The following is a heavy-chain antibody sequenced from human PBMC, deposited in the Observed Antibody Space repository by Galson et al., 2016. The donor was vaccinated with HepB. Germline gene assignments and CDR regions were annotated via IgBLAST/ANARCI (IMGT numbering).Heavy chain of an antibody. Sequence: SLRLSCAASGFTFTSFPMHWVRQAPGMGLEYVSGLSHDGYSADYADSVKGRFTVSRDVSKSTLYLQMNSLRPEDTALYYCTILRGGNYWGQGTQVTVAS. J-gene: IGHJ4*02. CDR1: GFTFTSFP. CDR2: LSHDGYSA. D-gene: IGHD3-16*01. V-gene: IGHV3-64D*09. CDR3: TILRGGNY.